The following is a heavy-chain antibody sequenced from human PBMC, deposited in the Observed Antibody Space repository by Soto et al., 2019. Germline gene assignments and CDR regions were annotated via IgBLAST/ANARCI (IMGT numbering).Heavy chain of an antibody. V-gene: IGHV1-46*01. J-gene: IGHJ1*01. CDR3: AREENCSDGICYSEYFQR. CDR2: VNPSGGST. D-gene: IGHD2-15*01. Sequence: QVQLVQSGAEVKKPGASVKVSCKASGYIFTAYSMHWVRQAPGQGLEWMGVVNPSGGSTNYAQKFQGRITMTRDTSTSTVDMDLSSLKSEDTAVYYCAREENCSDGICYSEYFQRWGQGTLVTVSS. CDR1: GYIFTAYS.